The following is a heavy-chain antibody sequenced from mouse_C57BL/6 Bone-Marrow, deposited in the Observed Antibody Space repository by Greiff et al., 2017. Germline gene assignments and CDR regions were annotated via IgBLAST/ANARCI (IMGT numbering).Heavy chain of an antibody. CDR2: ISDGGSYT. J-gene: IGHJ4*01. CDR1: GFTFSSYA. V-gene: IGHV5-4*01. Sequence: EVKLVESGGGLVKPGGSLKLSCAASGFTFSSYAMSWVRQTPEKRLEWVATISDGGSYTYYPDNVKGRFTISRDNAKNNLYLQMSHLKSEDTAMYYCARDPTMITGYAMDYWGQGTSVTVSS. CDR3: ARDPTMITGYAMDY. D-gene: IGHD2-4*01.